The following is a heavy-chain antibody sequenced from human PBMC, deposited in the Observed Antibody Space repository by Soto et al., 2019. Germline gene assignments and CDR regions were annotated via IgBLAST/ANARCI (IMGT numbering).Heavy chain of an antibody. J-gene: IGHJ4*02. V-gene: IGHV4-31*03. CDR1: GGSISSGGYY. CDR3: ARELAGGRPTKPPEMIDY. Sequence: SETLSLTCTVSGGSISSGGYYWSWIRQHPGKGLEWIGYIYYSGSTYYNPSLKSRVTISVDTSKNQFSLKLSSVTAADTAVYYCARELAGGRPTKPPEMIDYWGQGTLVTVSS. CDR2: IYYSGST. D-gene: IGHD6-6*01.